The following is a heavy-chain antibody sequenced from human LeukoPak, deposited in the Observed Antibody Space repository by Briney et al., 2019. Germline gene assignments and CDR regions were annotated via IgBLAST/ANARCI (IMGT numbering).Heavy chain of an antibody. Sequence: GGSLRLSCAASGFTFSSYAMSWVRQAPGKGLEWVPAISGSGGSTYYADSVKGRFTISRDNSKNTLYLQMNSLRAEDTAVYYCAKRRRGYGWPNWGQGTLVTVSS. CDR1: GFTFSSYA. CDR3: AKRRRGYGWPN. J-gene: IGHJ4*02. CDR2: ISGSGGST. D-gene: IGHD5-12*01. V-gene: IGHV3-23*01.